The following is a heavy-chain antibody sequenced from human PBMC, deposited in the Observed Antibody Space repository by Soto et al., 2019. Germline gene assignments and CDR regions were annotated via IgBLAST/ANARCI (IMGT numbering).Heavy chain of an antibody. CDR2: GSYSGTT. CDR3: ARGATVTQYDY. D-gene: IGHD4-17*01. CDR1: GVSVSSGSFY. V-gene: IGHV4-61*01. Sequence: QVQLQESGPGLVKPSETLSLTCTVSGVSVSSGSFYWAWIRQPPGKGLEWIGFGSYSGTTNYKPSLKSRVTISVDTSRSQISLKVSSLTAADTAAYYCARGATVTQYDYWGQGTLVTVSS. J-gene: IGHJ4*02.